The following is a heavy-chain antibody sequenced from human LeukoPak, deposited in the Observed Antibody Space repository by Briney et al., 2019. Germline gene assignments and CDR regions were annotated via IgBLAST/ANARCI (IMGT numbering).Heavy chain of an antibody. J-gene: IGHJ4*02. CDR2: ISWNSGSI. D-gene: IGHD3-10*01. CDR3: ARDNYGSGSYCQY. V-gene: IGHV3-9*01. Sequence: PGRSLRLSCAASGFTFDDYAMHWVRQAPGKGLEWVSGISWNSGSIGYADSVKGRFTISRDNAKNSLYLQMNSLRAEDTAVYYCARDNYGSGSYCQYWGQGTLVTVSS. CDR1: GFTFDDYA.